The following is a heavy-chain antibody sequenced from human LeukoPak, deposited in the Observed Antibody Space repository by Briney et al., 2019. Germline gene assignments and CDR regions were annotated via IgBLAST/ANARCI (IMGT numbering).Heavy chain of an antibody. CDR1: GFTFSGYG. CDR2: IRYDGSSE. V-gene: IGHV3-30*02. D-gene: IGHD6-19*01. CDR3: AKDWSYSGWSYYFDY. J-gene: IGHJ4*02. Sequence: GGSLRLSCAASGFTFSGYGMHWVRQAPGKGLEWVAFIRYDGSSEYYADSVEGRFTISRDNSKHTLYLQINSLRAEDTAVYYCAKDWSYSGWSYYFDYWGQGTLVTVSS.